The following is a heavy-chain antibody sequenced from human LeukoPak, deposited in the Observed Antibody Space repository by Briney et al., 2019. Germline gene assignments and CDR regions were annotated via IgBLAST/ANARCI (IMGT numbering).Heavy chain of an antibody. CDR3: AREKLGGGYVYFDY. V-gene: IGHV3-64*01. Sequence: GGSLRLSCAASGFTFSSYTIHWVRQALGKGLEYVSALSSNGGSTYYANSVKGRFTISRDNSQDTLYLQIGSLRAEDMAVYYCAREKLGGGYVYFDYWGQGTLVTVSS. CDR1: GFTFSSYT. J-gene: IGHJ4*02. CDR2: LSSNGGST. D-gene: IGHD5-12*01.